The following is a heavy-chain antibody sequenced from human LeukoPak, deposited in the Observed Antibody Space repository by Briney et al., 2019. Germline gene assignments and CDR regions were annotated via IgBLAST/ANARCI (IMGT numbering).Heavy chain of an antibody. CDR3: ARVGDYYDSSGYYGY. CDR1: GFTFSSYW. V-gene: IGHV3-7*01. CDR2: IKQDGSEK. J-gene: IGHJ4*02. Sequence: GGSLRLSCAASGFTFSSYWMSWVRQAPGKGLEWVANIKQDGSEKYYVDSVKGRFTISRDHAKNSLYLQMNSLRAEDTAVYYCARVGDYYDSSGYYGYWGQGTLVTVSS. D-gene: IGHD3-22*01.